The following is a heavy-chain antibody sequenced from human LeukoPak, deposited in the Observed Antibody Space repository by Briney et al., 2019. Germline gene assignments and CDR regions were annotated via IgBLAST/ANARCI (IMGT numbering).Heavy chain of an antibody. J-gene: IGHJ4*02. V-gene: IGHV3-21*01. D-gene: IGHD1-26*01. CDR1: GFNLSDYK. CDR2: IAISATYI. Sequence: SGGSLRLSCAASGFNLSDYKMIWVPQAPGKGLQWVSFIAISATYITYAASVKGRFTISRDNAKNSLYLQMNSLRAEDTAVYYCARDLSATARAYDYWGQGTLVTVSS. CDR3: ARDLSATARAYDY.